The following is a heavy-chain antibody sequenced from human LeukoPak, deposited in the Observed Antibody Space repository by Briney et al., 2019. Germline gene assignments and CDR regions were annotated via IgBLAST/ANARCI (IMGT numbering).Heavy chain of an antibody. CDR1: GGTFSSYA. V-gene: IGHV1-69*01. J-gene: IGHJ6*03. CDR2: IILIFGTE. D-gene: IGHD6-19*01. CDR3: ASGSSGWYELYYYYYYMDV. Sequence: SVKVSXKASGGTFSSYAVSWVRQAPGQGLEWMGGIILIFGTEKYEKKLRGRVTITGEESRSRAYMEVRSLRSEDTAVYYCASGSSGWYELYYYYYYMDVWGKGTTVTVSS.